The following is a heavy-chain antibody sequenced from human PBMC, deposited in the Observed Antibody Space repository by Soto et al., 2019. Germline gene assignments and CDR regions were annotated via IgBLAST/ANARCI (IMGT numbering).Heavy chain of an antibody. J-gene: IGHJ4*02. CDR1: GITFSGYW. Sequence: EVQLVESGGGSVQPGGSLRLSCVASGITFSGYWMHWVRQVPGKGLVWVARVDSDGSGTSYADSVKGRFTISRDNAKNTLYLKMNSLRVEDTAVYYCATVFEHLGQGIPVTVSS. CDR2: VDSDGSGT. V-gene: IGHV3-74*01. CDR3: ATVFEH.